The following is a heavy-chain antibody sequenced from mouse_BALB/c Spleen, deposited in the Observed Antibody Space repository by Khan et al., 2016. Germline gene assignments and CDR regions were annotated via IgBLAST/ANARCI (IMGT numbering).Heavy chain of an antibody. CDR1: GYTFTTAG. J-gene: IGHJ4*01. CDR3: ARYDAMDY. CDR2: INTHSGVP. D-gene: IGHD2-14*01. V-gene: IGHV9-4*02. Sequence: QIQLVQSGPELKKPGETVRISCKASGYTFTTAGMQWVQKMPGKGLKWIGWINTHSGVPKYAEDFKGRFAFSLETSASTAYLQISNLKNEDTATYFCARYDAMDYWGQGTSVTVSS.